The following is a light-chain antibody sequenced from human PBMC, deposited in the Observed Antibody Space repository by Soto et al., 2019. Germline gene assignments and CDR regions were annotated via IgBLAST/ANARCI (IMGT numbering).Light chain of an antibody. V-gene: IGKV1-5*01. CDR3: QQYETFSGT. CDR1: QSINNL. CDR2: DVS. Sequence: DVQMTQSPSTLSASVGDRVTITCRASQSINNLLAWYQQKPGKAPKFLIYDVSALPRGVPSRFSGSGSGTKFTLTTASLQPDDFATYYCQQYETFSGTFGPGTKVDIK. J-gene: IGKJ1*01.